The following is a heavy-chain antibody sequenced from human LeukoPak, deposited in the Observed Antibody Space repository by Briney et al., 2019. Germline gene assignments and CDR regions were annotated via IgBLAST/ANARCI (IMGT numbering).Heavy chain of an antibody. J-gene: IGHJ2*01. Sequence: PSETLSLTCSVSGGSINGYYWSWIRQPPGKGLEWIGYIYYTGTTNYNPALMSRATFSVDTSKNQFSLKLRSVTAADTAVYYCAKDLVAGEQWLPRGYSDLWGRGTRVTVSS. D-gene: IGHD6-19*01. CDR3: AKDLVAGEQWLPRGYSDL. CDR2: IYYTGTT. V-gene: IGHV4-59*01. CDR1: GGSINGYY.